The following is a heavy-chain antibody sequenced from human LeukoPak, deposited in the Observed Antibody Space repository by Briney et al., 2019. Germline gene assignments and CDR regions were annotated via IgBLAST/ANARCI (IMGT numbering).Heavy chain of an antibody. V-gene: IGHV4-34*01. Sequence: SETLSLTCAVYGGSFSGYYWSWIRQPPGKGLEWIGEINHSGSTNYNPSLKSRVTISVDTSKNQFSLKLSSVTAADTAVYYCARVGYCTNGVCRSPDYYYYYYMDVWGKGTTVTVSS. CDR1: GGSFSGYY. CDR2: INHSGST. J-gene: IGHJ6*03. CDR3: ARVGYCTNGVCRSPDYYYYYYMDV. D-gene: IGHD2-8*01.